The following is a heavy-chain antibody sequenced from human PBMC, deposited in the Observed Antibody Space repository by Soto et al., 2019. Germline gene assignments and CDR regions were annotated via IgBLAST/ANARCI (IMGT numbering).Heavy chain of an antibody. Sequence: WASVKVSCKASGGTFSSYAISWVRQAPGQGLEWMGGIIPIFGTANYAQKFQGRVTITADESTSTAYMELSSLRSEDTAVYYCASRVPLPAAPYNWFDPWGQGTLVTVSS. CDR1: GGTFSSYA. CDR2: IIPIFGTA. D-gene: IGHD6-6*01. CDR3: ASRVPLPAAPYNWFDP. J-gene: IGHJ5*02. V-gene: IGHV1-69*13.